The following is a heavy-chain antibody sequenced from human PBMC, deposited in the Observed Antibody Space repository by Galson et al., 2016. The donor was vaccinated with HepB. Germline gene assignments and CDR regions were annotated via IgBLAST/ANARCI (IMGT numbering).Heavy chain of an antibody. CDR3: AWQAVGSSH. CDR2: IHYTGKT. Sequence: ETLSLTCDVSGDSITTATYYWGWIRQPPGKGLEWVGSIHYTGKTYFNPSLKSRLSISIDASRNPFSLTLTAVTAADPAVYYCAWQAVGSSHWGQGTLAIVSS. J-gene: IGHJ4*02. D-gene: IGHD1-26*01. V-gene: IGHV4-39*01. CDR1: GDSITTATYY.